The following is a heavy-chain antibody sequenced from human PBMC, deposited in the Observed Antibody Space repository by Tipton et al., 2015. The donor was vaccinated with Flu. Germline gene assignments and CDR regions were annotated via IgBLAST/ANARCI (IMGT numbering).Heavy chain of an antibody. J-gene: IGHJ4*02. CDR2: IYTSGST. CDR3: ARGSGSGTFMIFDL. V-gene: IGHV4-4*07. CDR1: GGSLSSYY. Sequence: LRLSCTVSGGSLSSYYWSWIRQPAGKGLEWIGRIYTSGSTNYNPSLKSRLTMSLDASKQQFSLKLSSVTAADTAVYYCARGSGSGTFMIFDLWGQGTLVTVSS. D-gene: IGHD3-10*01.